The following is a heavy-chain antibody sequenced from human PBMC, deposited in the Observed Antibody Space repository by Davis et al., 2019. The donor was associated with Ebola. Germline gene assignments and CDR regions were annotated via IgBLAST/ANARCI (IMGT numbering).Heavy chain of an antibody. CDR3: ARERYSSSWPDY. CDR1: GFTFPTSA. J-gene: IGHJ4*02. V-gene: IGHV1-58*01. D-gene: IGHD6-13*01. CDR2: IVIGSGHT. Sequence: SVKVSCKASGFTFPTSAVQWVRQARGQRLEWIGWIVIGSGHTTYAQKFQGRVTMTRDTSTSTVYMELSSLRSEDTAVYYCARERYSSSWPDYWGQGTLVTVSS.